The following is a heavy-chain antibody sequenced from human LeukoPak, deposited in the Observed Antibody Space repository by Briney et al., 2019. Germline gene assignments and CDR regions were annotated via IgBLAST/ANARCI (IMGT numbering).Heavy chain of an antibody. Sequence: PGGSLRLSCAGSGFIFNNYAMHWVRQAPGKGLEWVSGISWNSDNIRYADSVKGRFTISRDNGKSSLYLQMNSLRAEDTALYYCATSYDMGWLIGYWGQGTLVTVSS. CDR3: ATSYDMGWLIGY. J-gene: IGHJ4*02. D-gene: IGHD3/OR15-3a*01. V-gene: IGHV3-9*01. CDR1: GFIFNNYA. CDR2: ISWNSDNI.